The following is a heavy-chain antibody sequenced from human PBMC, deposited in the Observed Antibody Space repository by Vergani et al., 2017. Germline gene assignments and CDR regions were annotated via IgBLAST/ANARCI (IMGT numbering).Heavy chain of an antibody. CDR2: IYYSGST. V-gene: IGHV4-59*01. CDR3: ARFAGLQVSPLDY. CDR1: GGPISSYY. Sequence: QVQLQESGPGLVKPSEPLSLTCTVSGGPISSYYWSWIRQPPGKGLEWIGYIYYSGSTNYNHSLKRRVTISVDTSKNQFSLKLSSVTAADTAVYYCARFAGLQVSPLDYWGQGTLVTVSS. D-gene: IGHD4-11*01. J-gene: IGHJ4*02.